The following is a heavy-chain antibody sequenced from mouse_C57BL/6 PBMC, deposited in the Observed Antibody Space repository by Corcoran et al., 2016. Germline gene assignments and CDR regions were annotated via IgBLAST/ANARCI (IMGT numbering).Heavy chain of an antibody. D-gene: IGHD2-1*01. J-gene: IGHJ2*01. CDR2: INPNNGGT. CDR1: GYTFTDYY. CDR3: AKGDYGNGFDY. Sequence: EVQLQQSGPELVKPGASVKISCKASGYTFTDYYMNWVKQSHGKSLEWIGDINPNNGGTSYNQKFKGKATLTVDKSSSTAYMELRSLTSEDSAVYYCAKGDYGNGFDYWGQGTTLTVSS. V-gene: IGHV1-26*01.